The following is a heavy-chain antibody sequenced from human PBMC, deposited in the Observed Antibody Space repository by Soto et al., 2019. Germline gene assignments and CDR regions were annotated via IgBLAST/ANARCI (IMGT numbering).Heavy chain of an antibody. Sequence: PGDSLKISCKTSGYSFTTYWIGWVRQMPGKGLEWMGIIYPGDSDTRYSPSFQGQVTISADKSISTAYLQWSSLRAEDTAVYYCAKFGGAWNYAPFDYWGQGTLVTVSS. V-gene: IGHV5-51*01. CDR3: AKFGGAWNYAPFDY. CDR2: IYPGDSDT. J-gene: IGHJ4*02. D-gene: IGHD1-7*01. CDR1: GYSFTTYW.